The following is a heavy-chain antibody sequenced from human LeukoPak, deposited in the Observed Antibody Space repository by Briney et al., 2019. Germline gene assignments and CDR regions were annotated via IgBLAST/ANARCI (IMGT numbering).Heavy chain of an antibody. CDR3: ARVTGYMIEDYFDY. V-gene: IGHV4-59*01. J-gene: IGHJ4*02. Sequence: PSETLSLTCTVSGGSISSYYWSWIRQPPGKGLEWIGYIYYSGSTNYKPSLKSRVTIPVETSKNQFSLKLRSVTAADTAVYYCARVTGYMIEDYFDYWGQGTLVTVSS. CDR1: GGSISSYY. D-gene: IGHD3-22*01. CDR2: IYYSGST.